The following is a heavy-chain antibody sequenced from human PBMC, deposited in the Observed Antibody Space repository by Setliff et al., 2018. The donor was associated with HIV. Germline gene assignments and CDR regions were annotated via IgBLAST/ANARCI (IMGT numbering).Heavy chain of an antibody. V-gene: IGHV3-11*01. CDR1: GFTFSDYY. CDR2: ISRNGRAT. D-gene: IGHD3-10*01. CDR3: ATSDGSGFFGY. Sequence: GGSLRLSCSASGFTFSDYYINWIRQSPGKGLEWLSYISRNGRATYYTDSLKGRFTISRDNTKKSLYLHMSDLRAEDTAVYYCATSDGSGFFGYWGQGTLVTVSS. J-gene: IGHJ1*01.